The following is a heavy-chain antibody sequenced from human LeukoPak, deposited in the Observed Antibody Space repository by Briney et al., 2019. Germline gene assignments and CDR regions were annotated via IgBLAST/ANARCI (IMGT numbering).Heavy chain of an antibody. V-gene: IGHV3-11*01. J-gene: IGHJ5*02. CDR2: ISTSGSTI. D-gene: IGHD6-13*01. Sequence: GGSLRLSCAASGFTFSDYFMTWIRQAPGKGLEWVSYISTSGSTIYYADSVKGRFTISRDNAKNSLYLQMNSLRAEDTAVYYCARQIAPPRGGFDPWGQGTLVTVSS. CDR3: ARQIAPPRGGFDP. CDR1: GFTFSDYF.